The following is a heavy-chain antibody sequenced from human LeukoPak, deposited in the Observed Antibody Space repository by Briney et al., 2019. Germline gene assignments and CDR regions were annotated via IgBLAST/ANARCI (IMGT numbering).Heavy chain of an antibody. J-gene: IGHJ6*03. D-gene: IGHD3-10*01. V-gene: IGHV3-23*01. CDR2: ISGSGGGT. CDR3: AKDLGYYGSGSYPYYMDV. Sequence: GGSLRLSCAASGFTFSSYAMSWVRQAPGKGLEWVSAISGSGGGTYYADSVKGRFTISRDNSKNTLYLQMNSLRAEDTAVYYCAKDLGYYGSGSYPYYMDVWGKGTTVTVSS. CDR1: GFTFSSYA.